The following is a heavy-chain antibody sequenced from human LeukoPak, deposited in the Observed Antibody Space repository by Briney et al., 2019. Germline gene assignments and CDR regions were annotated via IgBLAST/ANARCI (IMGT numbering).Heavy chain of an antibody. CDR1: GGSIIFYH. D-gene: IGHD3-22*01. V-gene: IGHV4-4*07. J-gene: IGHJ5*02. CDR2: IYTSGST. Sequence: SETLSLTCTVSGGSIIFYHWSWIRQPAGKGLECIGRIYTSGSTNYNPSLKSRVTISLDKSKNQFSLKLSSVTAADTAVYYCARATYYDSTAYYWFDPWGQRTVVTVSS. CDR3: ARATYYDSTAYYWFDP.